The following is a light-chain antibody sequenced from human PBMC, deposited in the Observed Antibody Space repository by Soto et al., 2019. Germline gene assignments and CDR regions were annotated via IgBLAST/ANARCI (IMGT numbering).Light chain of an antibody. J-gene: IGKJ1*01. Sequence: QMTQSPSTLSASEGDRVTITCWASQSVGSWLAWHQQKPGRAPKVLFYKASNLQDGVPSRFSGSGSGTEFTLTISSLQPDDVATYFCHQYSRYPWTFGQGTKVEIK. CDR2: KAS. V-gene: IGKV1-5*03. CDR1: QSVGSW. CDR3: HQYSRYPWT.